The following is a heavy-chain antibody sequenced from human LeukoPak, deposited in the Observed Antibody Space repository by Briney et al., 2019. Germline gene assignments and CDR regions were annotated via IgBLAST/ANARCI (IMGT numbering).Heavy chain of an antibody. Sequence: GESLKISCKASGYSFSNYWIGWVRQMPGKGLEGMVIIYPGDSEIRYSPSFPGQVTISADKSISTAYLQWSSLKASDTAMYYCARKYGSGWPNWGQGTLVTVSS. CDR2: IYPGDSEI. CDR3: ARKYGSGWPN. CDR1: GYSFSNYW. J-gene: IGHJ4*02. V-gene: IGHV5-51*01. D-gene: IGHD6-19*01.